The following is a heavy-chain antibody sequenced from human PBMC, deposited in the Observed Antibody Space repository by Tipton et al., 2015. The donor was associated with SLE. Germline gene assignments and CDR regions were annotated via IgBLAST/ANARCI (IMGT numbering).Heavy chain of an antibody. Sequence: GSLRLSCAASGFTFSSYGMHWVRQAPGKGLEWVAFIRYDGSNKYYADSVKGRFTISRDNSKNTLYLQMNSLRAEDTAVYYCAKREMATTPSHYGMDVWGQGTTVTVSS. D-gene: IGHD5-24*01. CDR3: AKREMATTPSHYGMDV. J-gene: IGHJ6*02. CDR2: IRYDGSNK. CDR1: GFTFSSYG. V-gene: IGHV3-30*02.